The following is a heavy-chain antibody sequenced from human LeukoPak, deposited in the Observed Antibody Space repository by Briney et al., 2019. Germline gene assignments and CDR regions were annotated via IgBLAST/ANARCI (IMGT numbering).Heavy chain of an antibody. CDR1: GYTFTSYA. V-gene: IGHV1-3*01. J-gene: IGHJ6*02. Sequence: ASVKVSCKASGYTFTSYAMHWVRQAPGQRLEWMGWINAGNGNTKYSQKFQGRVTITRDTSASTAYMELSSLRSDDTAVYYCARDGYSDFWSGYSRSLYYYYYGMDVWGQETTVTVSS. D-gene: IGHD3-3*01. CDR3: ARDGYSDFWSGYSRSLYYYYYGMDV. CDR2: INAGNGNT.